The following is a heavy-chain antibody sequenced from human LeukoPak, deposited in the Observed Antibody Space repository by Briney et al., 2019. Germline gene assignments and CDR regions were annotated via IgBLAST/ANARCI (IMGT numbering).Heavy chain of an antibody. CDR3: TRVGHLTGFDI. V-gene: IGHV3-74*01. CDR1: GFTVSSNY. Sequence: GGSLRLSCAASGFTVSSNYMSWVRQAPGKGLMYVSHISTDGTNTDYADSVKDRFTISRDNAKNTLYLQMDSLRGDDTAVYYCTRVGHLTGFDIWGQGTLVTVSP. D-gene: IGHD1-1*01. CDR2: ISTDGTNT. J-gene: IGHJ3*02.